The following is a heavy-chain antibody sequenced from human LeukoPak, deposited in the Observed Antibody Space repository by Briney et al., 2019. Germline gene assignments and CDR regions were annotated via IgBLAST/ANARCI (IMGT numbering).Heavy chain of an antibody. CDR2: LYGNDDK. CDR3: VHRTTVTSVGH. Sequence: SGPTLVKPPQTLTLTCTFSGVSLSTNAVVVGWVRQPPGKALEWLAFLYGNDDKRYSPSLGSRLTITKATSENQVALTVTDMDYVDTATYYCVHRTTVTSVGHWGQGTLVTVSS. V-gene: IGHV2-5*01. CDR1: GVSLSTNAVV. D-gene: IGHD4-17*01. J-gene: IGHJ4*02.